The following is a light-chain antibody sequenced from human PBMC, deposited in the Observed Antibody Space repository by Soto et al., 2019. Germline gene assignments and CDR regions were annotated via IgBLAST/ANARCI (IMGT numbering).Light chain of an antibody. V-gene: IGKV3D-20*02. J-gene: IGKJ1*01. Sequence: EIVLTQSPGTLSLSPGERATLSCRASQSVSSIYLAWYQQRPGQAPRLLIYGASSRATGIPDRFSGSGSGTDFTLTISSLEPEDFAVYYCQQRSNRWTFGQGTKVEIK. CDR3: QQRSNRWT. CDR1: QSVSSIY. CDR2: GAS.